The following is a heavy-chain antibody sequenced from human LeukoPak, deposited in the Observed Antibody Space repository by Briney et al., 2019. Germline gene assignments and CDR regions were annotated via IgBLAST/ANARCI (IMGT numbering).Heavy chain of an antibody. CDR1: GFTLSSYW. CDR2: INSDASST. CDR3: ARGSQRGAAANYFGMDV. J-gene: IGHJ6*02. V-gene: IGHV3-74*01. D-gene: IGHD2-2*01. Sequence: PGRSLRLSCAASGFTLSSYWMHWVRQAPGKGLVWVSRINSDASSTTYAGSVKGRFTISRDNAKNTLYLQMNSLRAEDTAVYHCARGSQRGAAANYFGMDVWGQGTTVTVSS.